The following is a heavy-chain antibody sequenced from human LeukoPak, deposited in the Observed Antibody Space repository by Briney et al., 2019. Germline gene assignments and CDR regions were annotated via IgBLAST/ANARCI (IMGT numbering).Heavy chain of an antibody. J-gene: IGHJ6*03. D-gene: IGHD2-2*01. CDR1: GFTFSTYW. Sequence: GGSLRLSCAVSGFTFSTYWMSWVRQAPGKGLEWVANIKQDVSEKYYVDSVKGRFTISRDNAKNSLYLQMNSLRAEDTAVYYCARVQRKYQLPRLNDYDYMDVWGKGTTVTISS. CDR3: ARVQRKYQLPRLNDYDYMDV. V-gene: IGHV3-7*01. CDR2: IKQDVSEK.